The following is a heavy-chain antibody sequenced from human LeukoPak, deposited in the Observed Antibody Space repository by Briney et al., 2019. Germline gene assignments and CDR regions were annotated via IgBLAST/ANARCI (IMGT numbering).Heavy chain of an antibody. CDR1: GFTFSSYW. D-gene: IGHD3-9*01. Sequence: PPGGSLRLSCAASGFTFSSYWMNWVRQAPGKGLEWVANIKQDGSEKYYVDSVKGRFTISRDNAKNSLFLQMNSLRAEDTAVYYCARGSRHYDILTGYYVAQKSPFDYWGQGTLVTVSS. J-gene: IGHJ4*02. CDR2: IKQDGSEK. CDR3: ARGSRHYDILTGYYVAQKSPFDY. V-gene: IGHV3-7*04.